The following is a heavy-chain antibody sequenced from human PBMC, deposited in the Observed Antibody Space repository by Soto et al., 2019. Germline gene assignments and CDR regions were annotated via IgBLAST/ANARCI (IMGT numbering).Heavy chain of an antibody. V-gene: IGHV4-59*01. CDR1: GGSISSYY. Sequence: SETLSLTCTVSGGSISSYYWSWIRQPPGKGLEWIGHIYYSGSTNYNPSLKSRVTISVDTSKNQFSLKLSSVTAADTAVYYCARESPDRNFDYWGQGTLVTVSS. J-gene: IGHJ4*02. CDR2: IYYSGST. D-gene: IGHD2-15*01. CDR3: ARESPDRNFDY.